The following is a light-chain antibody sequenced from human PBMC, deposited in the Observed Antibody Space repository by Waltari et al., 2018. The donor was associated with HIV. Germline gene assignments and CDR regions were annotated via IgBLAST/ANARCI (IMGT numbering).Light chain of an antibody. Sequence: SYVLTQPPSVSVAPGKTARITCGGNNIGTKSLHWYQQKPGQAPVLVIYYDRDRPSGIPARFSGSHSGNSATLTIIRVEAGDEADYYCQVWDPSGDHLIFGGGTKLTVL. V-gene: IGLV3-21*04. CDR1: NIGTKS. J-gene: IGLJ2*01. CDR3: QVWDPSGDHLI. CDR2: YDR.